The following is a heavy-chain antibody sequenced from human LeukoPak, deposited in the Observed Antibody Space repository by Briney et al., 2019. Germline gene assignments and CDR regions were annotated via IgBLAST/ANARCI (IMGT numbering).Heavy chain of an antibody. J-gene: IGHJ3*02. CDR1: GFTLGDYD. D-gene: IGHD6-19*01. V-gene: IGHV3-13*01. CDR3: ARLYSSGRYANAFDT. CDR2: IRSIGDR. Sequence: GGSLRLPCEASGFTLGDYDMHWVRQATGKGLEWVSAIRSIGDRFYSGSVKGRFTISRENAKNTFYLEMNSLRVGDTAVYYCARLYSSGRYANAFDTWGQGTVVTVSS.